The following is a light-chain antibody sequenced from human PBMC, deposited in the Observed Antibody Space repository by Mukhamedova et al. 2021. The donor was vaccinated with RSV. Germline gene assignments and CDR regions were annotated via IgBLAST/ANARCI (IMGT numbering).Light chain of an antibody. J-gene: IGLJ2*01. CDR1: NIGSKS. Sequence: GGNNIGSKSVHWYQQKPGQAPVLVIYYDSDRPSGIPERFSGSNSGNTATLTISKVEAGDEADYYCQVWDSSSDHVVFGGGTKLTV. V-gene: IGLV3-21*04. CDR3: QVWDSSSDHVV. CDR2: YDS.